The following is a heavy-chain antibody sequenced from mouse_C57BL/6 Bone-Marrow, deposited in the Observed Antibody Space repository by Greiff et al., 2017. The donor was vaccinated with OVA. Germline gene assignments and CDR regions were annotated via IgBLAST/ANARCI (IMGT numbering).Heavy chain of an antibody. CDR2: IYPGSGNT. Sequence: QVQLKQSGAELVRPGASVKLSCKASGYTFTDYYINWVKQRPGQGLEWIARIYPGSGNTYYNEKFKGKATLTAEKSSSTAYMQLSSLTSEDSAVYFCARTRLRYAMDYWGQGTSVTVSS. CDR1: GYTFTDYY. CDR3: ARTRLRYAMDY. V-gene: IGHV1-76*01. J-gene: IGHJ4*01. D-gene: IGHD2-4*01.